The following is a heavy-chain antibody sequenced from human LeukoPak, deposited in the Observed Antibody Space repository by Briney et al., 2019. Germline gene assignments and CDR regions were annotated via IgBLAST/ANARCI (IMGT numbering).Heavy chain of an antibody. Sequence: GGSLRLSCAASGFTFSSYEMNWVRQAPGKGLEWISYISGSSSTRYYADSVKGRFTISRDNAKNSLYLQMNSLRAEDTAVYYCARDNDYGFYFDYWGQGTLVTVSS. CDR2: ISGSSSTR. CDR3: ARDNDYGFYFDY. J-gene: IGHJ4*02. V-gene: IGHV3-48*03. CDR1: GFTFSSYE. D-gene: IGHD3-10*01.